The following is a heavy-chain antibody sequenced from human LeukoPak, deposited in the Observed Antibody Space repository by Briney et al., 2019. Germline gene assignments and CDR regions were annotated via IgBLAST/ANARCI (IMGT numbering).Heavy chain of an antibody. CDR1: GFTFSNYA. J-gene: IGHJ5*02. Sequence: GGSLRLSCAASGFTFSNYAMSWVRQAPGKGLEWVSAISGSGGITYYADSVKGRFTISRDNSKNMLYLQMNSLRAEDTAVYYCAKEWDGSGARLGWFDPWGQGTLVTVSS. CDR3: AKEWDGSGARLGWFDP. CDR2: ISGSGGIT. D-gene: IGHD3-10*01. V-gene: IGHV3-23*01.